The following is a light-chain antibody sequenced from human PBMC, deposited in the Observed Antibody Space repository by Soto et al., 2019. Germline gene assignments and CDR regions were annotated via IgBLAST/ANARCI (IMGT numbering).Light chain of an antibody. CDR2: DAS. CDR1: QSITHW. J-gene: IGKJ5*01. Sequence: DIQMTQSPSTLSASVGDRVTITCRASQSITHWLAWYQQKPGKAPKLLVYDASSLETGVPSRFSGSGSGTEFTLTISSLEPDDFATYYCQQYGSSPPITFGQGTRLEIK. CDR3: QQYGSSPPIT. V-gene: IGKV1-5*01.